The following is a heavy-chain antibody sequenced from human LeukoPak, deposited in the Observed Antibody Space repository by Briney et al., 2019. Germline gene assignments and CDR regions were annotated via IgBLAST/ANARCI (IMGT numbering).Heavy chain of an antibody. CDR2: INPNSGGT. D-gene: IGHD4-17*01. Sequence: GASVKVSCKASGYTFTGYYMHWVRQAPGQGLEWMGWINPNSGGTNYAQKFQGRVTMTRDTSISTAYMELSSLRSEDTAVYYCARGSVTTEYYYYYMDVWGKGTRSPSP. J-gene: IGHJ6*03. CDR1: GYTFTGYY. V-gene: IGHV1-2*02. CDR3: ARGSVTTEYYYYYMDV.